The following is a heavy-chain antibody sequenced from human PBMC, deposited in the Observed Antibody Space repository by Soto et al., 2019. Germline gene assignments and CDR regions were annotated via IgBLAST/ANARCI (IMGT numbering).Heavy chain of an antibody. CDR2: ISGSGGST. CDR3: AKTPGEKSTRFWSGYYPDDY. Sequence: GGSLRLSCAASGFTFSSYAMSWVRQAPGKGLEWVSAISGSGGSTYYADSVKGRFTISRDNSKNTLYLQMNSLRAEDTAVYYCAKTPGEKSTRFWSGYYPDDYWGQGTLVTVSS. J-gene: IGHJ4*02. CDR1: GFTFSSYA. V-gene: IGHV3-23*01. D-gene: IGHD3-3*01.